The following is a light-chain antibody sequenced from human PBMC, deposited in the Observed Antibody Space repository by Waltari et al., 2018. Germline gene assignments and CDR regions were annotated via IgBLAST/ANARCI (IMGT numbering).Light chain of an antibody. V-gene: IGKV1-5*01. CDR1: QSISSW. CDR2: HAS. CDR3: QQYNTYPWT. J-gene: IGKJ1*01. Sequence: DIQMTQSPSTLSASVGDRVTITCRASQSISSWLAWYQQKPGKAPKLLLYHASSLESGVPSRFSGSGSGTEFTLTISSLQPDDFAAYYCQQYNTYPWTFGQGTKVEIK.